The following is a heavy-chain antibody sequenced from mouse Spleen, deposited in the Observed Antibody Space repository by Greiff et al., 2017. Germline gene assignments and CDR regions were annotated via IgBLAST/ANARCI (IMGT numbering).Heavy chain of an antibody. J-gene: IGHJ4*01. CDR1: GFTFSDYY. V-gene: IGHV5-12*02. Sequence: DVMLVESGGGLVQPGGSLKLSCATSGFTFSDYYMYWVRQTPEKRLEWVAYISNGGGSTYYPDTVKGRFTISRDNAKNTLYLQMSRLKSEDTAMYYCARQGLYGSLYAMDYWGQGTSVTVSS. D-gene: IGHD2-2*01. CDR2: ISNGGGST. CDR3: ARQGLYGSLYAMDY.